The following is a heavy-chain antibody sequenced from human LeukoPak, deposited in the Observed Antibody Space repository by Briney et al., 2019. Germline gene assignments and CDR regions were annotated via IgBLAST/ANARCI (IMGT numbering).Heavy chain of an antibody. CDR1: GGSISSSSYY. D-gene: IGHD3-16*02. Sequence: SETLSLTCTVSGGSISSSSYYWGWIRQPPGKGLEWIGSIYHSGSTYYNPSLKSRVTISVDTSKNQFSLRLSSVTAADTAVYYCARRRWEFGGVIGHWYFDLWGRGTVVIVSS. V-gene: IGHV4-39*01. CDR2: IYHSGST. J-gene: IGHJ2*01. CDR3: ARRRWEFGGVIGHWYFDL.